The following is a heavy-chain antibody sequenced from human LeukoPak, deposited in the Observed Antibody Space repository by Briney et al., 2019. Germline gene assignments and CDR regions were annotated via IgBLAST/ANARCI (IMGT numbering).Heavy chain of an antibody. CDR3: AKDPDLYKRYFDWTHFDY. V-gene: IGHV3-30*18. CDR1: GFTFSSYG. D-gene: IGHD3-9*01. Sequence: QPGRSLRLSCAASGFTFSSYGMHWVRQAPGKGLEWVAVISYDGSNKYYADSVKGRFTISRDNSKNTLYLQMNSLRAEDTAVYYCAKDPDLYKRYFDWTHFDYWGQGTLVTVSS. J-gene: IGHJ4*02. CDR2: ISYDGSNK.